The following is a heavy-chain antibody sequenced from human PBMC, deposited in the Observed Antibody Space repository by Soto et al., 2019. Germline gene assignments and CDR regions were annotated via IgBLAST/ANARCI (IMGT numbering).Heavy chain of an antibody. Sequence: GGSLRLSIAASGFTFTRYRMNWVRQAPGKGLEWVASISSTTNYIYYGESLKGRLTISRDNAKNSMYLQMNTLRAEDTAVYYCARESEDLSSNLDYWGQGTLVTVSS. J-gene: IGHJ4*02. CDR1: GFTFTRYR. CDR2: ISSTTNYI. CDR3: ARESEDLSSNLDY. V-gene: IGHV3-21*06.